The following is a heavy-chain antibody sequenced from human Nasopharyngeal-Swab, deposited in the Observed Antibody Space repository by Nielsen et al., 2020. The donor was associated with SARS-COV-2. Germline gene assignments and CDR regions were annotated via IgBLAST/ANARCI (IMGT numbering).Heavy chain of an antibody. J-gene: IGHJ4*02. CDR3: ARGKAFRPTAMSGYQDY. V-gene: IGHV1-18*04. CDR1: GYTFTSYG. Sequence: ASVKVSCKASGYTFTSYGISWVRQAPGQGLEWMGWISAYNGNTNYAQKLQGRVTMTTDTSTSTAYMELRSLRSDDTAVYYCARGKAFRPTAMSGYQDYWDQGTLVTVSS. D-gene: IGHD2-2*01. CDR2: ISAYNGNT.